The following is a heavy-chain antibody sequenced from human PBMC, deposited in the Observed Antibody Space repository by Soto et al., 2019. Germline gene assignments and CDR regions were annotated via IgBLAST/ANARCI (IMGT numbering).Heavy chain of an antibody. V-gene: IGHV4-30-2*01. CDR1: GGSISSGGYS. CDR3: ARVSMWAAAGKAANLDY. J-gene: IGHJ4*02. D-gene: IGHD6-13*01. CDR2: IYHSGST. Sequence: SETLSLTCAVSGGSISSGGYSWSWIRQPPGKGLAWIGYIYHSGSTYYNPSLKSRVTISVDRSKHQFSLKLSSVTAADTAVYYCARVSMWAAAGKAANLDYWGQGTLVTVSS.